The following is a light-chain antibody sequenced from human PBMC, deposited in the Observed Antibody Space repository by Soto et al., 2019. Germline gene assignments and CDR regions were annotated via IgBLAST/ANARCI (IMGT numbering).Light chain of an antibody. Sequence: ERGLKQSPATMSVSPGERGTLSCRASQSVSRNSAWYQQKPGQGPRLLIYGASTRATGIPARFSGSGSGTEFTLTISSLQSEDFAVYYCQQYNNWPLTFGQGAKVEFK. CDR1: QSVSRN. CDR3: QQYNNWPLT. CDR2: GAS. V-gene: IGKV3-15*01. J-gene: IGKJ1*01.